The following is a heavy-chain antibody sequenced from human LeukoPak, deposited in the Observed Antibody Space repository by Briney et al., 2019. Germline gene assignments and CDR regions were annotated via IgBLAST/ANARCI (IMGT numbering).Heavy chain of an antibody. J-gene: IGHJ6*02. CDR2: ISYDGSNK. Sequence: GGSLRLSCAASGFTFSSYAMHWVRQAPGKGLEWVAVISYDGSNKYYADSVKGRFTISRDNSKNTLYLQMNSLRAEDTAVYYCARDGALVVPAAISHYYYGMDVWGQGTTVTVSS. CDR1: GFTFSSYA. CDR3: ARDGALVVPAAISHYYYGMDV. D-gene: IGHD2-2*01. V-gene: IGHV3-30-3*01.